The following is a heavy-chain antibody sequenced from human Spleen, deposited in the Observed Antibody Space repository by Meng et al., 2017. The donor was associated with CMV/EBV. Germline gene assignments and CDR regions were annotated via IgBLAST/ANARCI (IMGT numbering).Heavy chain of an antibody. D-gene: IGHD1-14*01. CDR3: ARINRPDSRVGWFDP. J-gene: IGHJ5*02. CDR2: IFSNDEK. V-gene: IGHV2-26*01. Sequence: WVRQGPGKALEWLAHIFSNDEKSYSTSLKSRLTISKDTSKSQVVLTMTNMDPVDTATYYCARINRPDSRVGWFDPWGQGTLVTVSS.